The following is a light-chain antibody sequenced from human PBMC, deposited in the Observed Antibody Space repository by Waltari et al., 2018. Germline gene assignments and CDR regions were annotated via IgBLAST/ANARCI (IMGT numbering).Light chain of an antibody. V-gene: IGKV1-39*01. CDR3: QQSFNTPRT. CDR1: QSITRY. CDR2: TTS. Sequence: DIQMTQSPSSLSASVGDRVTITCRASQSITRYLNWYQQKPGKAPKLLIYTTSTLQSDIPSRFSGSGSGTDFTLTMSSLQPEDFATYYCQQSFNTPRTFGQGTKLEIK. J-gene: IGKJ2*01.